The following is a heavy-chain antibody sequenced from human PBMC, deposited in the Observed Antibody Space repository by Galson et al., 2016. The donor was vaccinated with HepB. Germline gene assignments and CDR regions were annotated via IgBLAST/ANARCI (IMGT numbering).Heavy chain of an antibody. D-gene: IGHD1-26*01. CDR3: ARAPWDYYYGMDV. V-gene: IGHV4-30-4*01. J-gene: IGHJ6*02. CDR2: IYYNGTT. Sequence: WIGFIYYNGTTYSKSSLKSRLTISVDTSKNQFSLKLSSVTAADTAVYYCARAPWDYYYGMDVWGQGTTVTVSS.